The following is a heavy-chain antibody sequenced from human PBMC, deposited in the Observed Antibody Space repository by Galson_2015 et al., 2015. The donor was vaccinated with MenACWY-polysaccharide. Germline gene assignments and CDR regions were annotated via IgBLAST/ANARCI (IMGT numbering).Heavy chain of an antibody. V-gene: IGHV6-1*01. Sequence: CAISGDSVSNYSAAWNWIRQSPSRGLEWLGRTYYRSKWYNDYAVSVKSRITINPDTSKKQFSLQLNSVTPEDTAVYYCARENSYHYVMDLWGQGTTVTVSS. CDR2: TYYRSKWYN. CDR1: GDSVSNYSAA. CDR3: ARENSYHYVMDL. J-gene: IGHJ6*02.